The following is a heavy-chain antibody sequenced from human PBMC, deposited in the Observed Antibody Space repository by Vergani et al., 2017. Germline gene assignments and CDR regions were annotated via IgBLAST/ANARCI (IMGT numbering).Heavy chain of an antibody. CDR3: AKDHRYYDSSDPFHH. CDR2: IWSKPYGGTT. V-gene: IGHV3-49*04. CDR1: GFTLGDYA. D-gene: IGHD3-22*01. J-gene: IGHJ1*01. Sequence: EVHLVESGGGLVQPGRSLRLSCSGSGFTLGDYAMTWVRQAPGKGLEWVAFIWSKPYGGTTEYAASVKGRFTISRDDSKSIAYLQMSSLKAEDTAVYYCAKDHRYYDSSDPFHHWGQGTLVTVSP.